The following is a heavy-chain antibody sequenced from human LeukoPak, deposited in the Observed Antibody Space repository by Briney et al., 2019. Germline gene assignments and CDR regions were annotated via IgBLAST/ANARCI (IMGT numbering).Heavy chain of an antibody. CDR2: IGLASDT. CDR3: AREVGDGYNSGWYLDL. Sequence: GGSLRLSCAASGFTFSSSDMHWVRQVTGKGLEWVSAIGLASDTYYPDSVKGRFTISREDAKSSLYLQMNSPRAEDTAVYYCAREVGDGYNSGWYLDLWGRGTLVTVSS. J-gene: IGHJ2*01. D-gene: IGHD5-24*01. V-gene: IGHV3-13*01. CDR1: GFTFSSSD.